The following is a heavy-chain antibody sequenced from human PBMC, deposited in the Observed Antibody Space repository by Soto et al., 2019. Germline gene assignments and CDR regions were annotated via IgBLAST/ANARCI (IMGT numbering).Heavy chain of an antibody. CDR1: GGSISSSSYY. CDR3: ARLAYLPPDDAFDI. V-gene: IGHV4-39*01. CDR2: IYYSGST. J-gene: IGHJ3*02. Sequence: QLQLQESGPGLVKPSETLSLTCTVSGGSISSSSYYWGWIRQPPGKGLEWIGSIYYSGSTYYNPSLKSRVTISVDTSKNQFSLKLSSVTAADTAVYYCARLAYLPPDDAFDIWGQGTMVTVSS.